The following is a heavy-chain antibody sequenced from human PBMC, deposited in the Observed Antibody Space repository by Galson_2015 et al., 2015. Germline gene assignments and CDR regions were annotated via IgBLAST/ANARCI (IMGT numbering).Heavy chain of an antibody. V-gene: IGHV4-59*01. CDR1: GGSISSYY. D-gene: IGHD3-22*01. Sequence: ETLSLTCTVSGGSISSYYWSWIRQPPGKGLEWIGYIYYSGSTNYSPSLKSRVTISVDTSKNQFSLKLSSVTAADTAVYYCARGPYYYDSSGYFPEFDYWGQGTLVTVSS. CDR3: ARGPYYYDSSGYFPEFDY. J-gene: IGHJ4*02. CDR2: IYYSGST.